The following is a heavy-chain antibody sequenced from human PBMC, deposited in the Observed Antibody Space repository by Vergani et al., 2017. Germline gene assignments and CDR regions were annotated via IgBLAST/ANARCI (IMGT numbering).Heavy chain of an antibody. V-gene: IGHV3-48*03. CDR2: ISSSGSTI. CDR3: ARDHDTFLSDAFDI. Sequence: EVQLVESGGGLVQPGGSLRLSCAASGFTFSSYEMNWVRQAPGKGLEWVSYISSSGSTIYYADSVKGRFTISRDNAKNSLYLQLNSLRAEDTAVYYCARDHDTFLSDAFDIWGQGTMVTVSS. CDR1: GFTFSSYE. J-gene: IGHJ3*02. D-gene: IGHD3-16*01.